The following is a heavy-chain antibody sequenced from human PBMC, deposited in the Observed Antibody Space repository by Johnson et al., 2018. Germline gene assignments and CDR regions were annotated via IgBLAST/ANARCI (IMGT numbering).Heavy chain of an antibody. J-gene: IGHJ3*01. CDR2: IWYDGSNK. CDR3: ARRDLDHAFDV. CDR1: GFTFRNYG. Sequence: QVQLVQSGGVVVQPGRSLRLSCAASGFTFRNYGMHWVRQAPGKGLEWVALIWYDGSNKHYADAVKGRFTISRDNSKNTMPLQMSSLRADDTAVYYWARRDLDHAFDVWGQGTMVTVSS. V-gene: IGHV3-33*01.